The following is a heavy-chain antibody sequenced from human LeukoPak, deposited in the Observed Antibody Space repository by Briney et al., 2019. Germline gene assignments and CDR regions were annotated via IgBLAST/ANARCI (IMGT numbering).Heavy chain of an antibody. CDR2: IYHSGST. D-gene: IGHD6-13*01. CDR3: ARLPYSSNWYYFDY. J-gene: IGHJ4*02. CDR1: GFSISSGYY. Sequence: SETLSLTCAVSGFSISSGYYWGWIRQPPGKGLEWIGSIYHSGSTYYSPSLRSRVTISIDTSKNQFSLKLSSVTAADTAVYYCARLPYSSNWYYFDYWGQGALVTVSS. V-gene: IGHV4-38-2*01.